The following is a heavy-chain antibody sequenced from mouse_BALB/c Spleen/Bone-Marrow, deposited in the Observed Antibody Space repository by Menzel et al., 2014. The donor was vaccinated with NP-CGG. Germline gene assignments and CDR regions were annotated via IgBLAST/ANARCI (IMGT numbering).Heavy chain of an antibody. CDR1: GFNIXDTY. Sequence: VQLQQSGAELVKLGASVKLSCTASGFNIXDTYMHWVKQRPEQGLEWIGRIDPANGNTKYDPKFQGKATITADTSSSTAYLQLSSLTSEDTAVYYCASYYYGRAWFAYWGQGTLVTVSA. CDR2: IDPANGNT. V-gene: IGHV14-3*02. J-gene: IGHJ3*01. D-gene: IGHD1-1*01. CDR3: ASYYYGRAWFAY.